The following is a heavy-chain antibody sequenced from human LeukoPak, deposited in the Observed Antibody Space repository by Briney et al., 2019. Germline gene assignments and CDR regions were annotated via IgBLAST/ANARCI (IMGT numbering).Heavy chain of an antibody. Sequence: GGSLSLYCAASGFTFSNYAMTWDRQAQGKGLEWVSAISGSGGNTYYADSVKGRFAMSRDTSKNTLYLQMNSLRAEDTAVYYCAKVGYSSSYYFDYWGQGTLVTVSS. CDR2: ISGSGGNT. D-gene: IGHD4-11*01. CDR1: GFTFSNYA. J-gene: IGHJ4*02. CDR3: AKVGYSSSYYFDY. V-gene: IGHV3-23*01.